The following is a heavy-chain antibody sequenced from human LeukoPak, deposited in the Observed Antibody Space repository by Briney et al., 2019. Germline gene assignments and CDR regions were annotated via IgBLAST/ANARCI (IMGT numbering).Heavy chain of an antibody. D-gene: IGHD6-19*01. Sequence: GGSLRLSCAASGFTLSSYWMHWVRHAPGKGLVWVSRINSDESSTSYADSVKGRFTISRDNAKNTLYLQMNSLRAEDTAVYYCARDGSSGWYYFDYWGQGTLVTVSS. CDR3: ARDGSSGWYYFDY. CDR2: INSDESST. V-gene: IGHV3-74*01. J-gene: IGHJ4*02. CDR1: GFTLSSYW.